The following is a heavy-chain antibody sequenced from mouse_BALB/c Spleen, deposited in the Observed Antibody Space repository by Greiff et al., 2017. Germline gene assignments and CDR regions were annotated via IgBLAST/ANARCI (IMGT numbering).Heavy chain of an antibody. CDR3: ARDHRYDRGAMDY. V-gene: IGHV2-9*02. CDR2: IWAGGST. CDR1: EFSLTSYG. D-gene: IGHD2-14*01. J-gene: IGHJ4*01. Sequence: VQLKESGPGLVAPSQSLSITCTVSEFSLTSYGVHWVRQPPGKGLEWLGVIWAGGSTNYNSALMSRLSISKDNSKSQVFLKMNSLQTDDTAMYYCARDHRYDRGAMDYWGQGTSVTVSS.